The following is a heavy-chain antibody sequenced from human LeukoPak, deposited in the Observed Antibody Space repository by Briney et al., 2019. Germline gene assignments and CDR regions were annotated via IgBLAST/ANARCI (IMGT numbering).Heavy chain of an antibody. CDR3: ARDCPTYYYESSGYYFDD. CDR2: IIPILGIA. CDR1: AGTFTSYA. Sequence: ASVTVSFTASAGTFTSYAISWVRQAPGQGLEWMGRIIPILGIANYEQKFQGRVTITADKSTSTAYMELSSLRSEDTAVYYCARDCPTYYYESSGYYFDDWGQGTLVTVSS. D-gene: IGHD3-22*01. V-gene: IGHV1-69*04. J-gene: IGHJ4*02.